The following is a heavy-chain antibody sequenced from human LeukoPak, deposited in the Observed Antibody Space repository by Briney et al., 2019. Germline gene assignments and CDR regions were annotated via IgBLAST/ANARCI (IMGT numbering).Heavy chain of an antibody. D-gene: IGHD6-19*01. V-gene: IGHV3-21*01. Sequence: GGSLRLSCAVSGFTFSSYSMSWVRQAPGKGLEGVSSISSSGTYKYYADSVKGRFTISRDNAKNSLYLQMNSLRAEDTAVYYCAKGKDSVAGATNDYWGQGTLVTVSS. CDR1: GFTFSSYS. CDR3: AKGKDSVAGATNDY. CDR2: ISSSGTYK. J-gene: IGHJ4*02.